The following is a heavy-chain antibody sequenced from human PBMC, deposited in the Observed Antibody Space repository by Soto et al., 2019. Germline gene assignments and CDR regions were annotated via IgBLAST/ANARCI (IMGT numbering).Heavy chain of an antibody. J-gene: IGHJ6*02. Sequence: QVQLVQSGAEVKKPGSSVKVSCKTSGGTFSSNAISWLRQAPGQGLEWMGGIIPIFGTVNYAQKFQGRVTITADKSTRTAYMELSSLRSEDTAVYYCARRERSIAAAGWNYYGMDVWGQGTTVTVSS. CDR2: IIPIFGTV. D-gene: IGHD6-13*01. CDR3: ARRERSIAAAGWNYYGMDV. V-gene: IGHV1-69*06. CDR1: GGTFSSNA.